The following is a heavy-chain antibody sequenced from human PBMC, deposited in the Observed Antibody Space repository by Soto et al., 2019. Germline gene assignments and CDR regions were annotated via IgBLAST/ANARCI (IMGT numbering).Heavy chain of an antibody. V-gene: IGHV1-69*01. J-gene: IGHJ6*02. D-gene: IGHD2-2*01. CDR2: IIPIVGTG. Sequence: QVQLVQSGAEVRKPGSSVTVSCKASGGTFSNYAISWVRQAPGQGLEWMGGIIPIVGTGNYAQKFQGRVTITADEPTTTAYMELSSLRFEDTAVYYCARVVILVPTASTHYYYHMDVWGPWTTVTVSS. CDR3: ARVVILVPTASTHYYYHMDV. CDR1: GGTFSNYA.